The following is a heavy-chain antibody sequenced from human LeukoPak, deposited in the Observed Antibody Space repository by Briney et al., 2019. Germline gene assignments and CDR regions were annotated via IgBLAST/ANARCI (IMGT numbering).Heavy chain of an antibody. CDR3: ARLSDGDFAYYYYPMDI. V-gene: IGHV5-51*01. CDR1: GYSFTSYW. J-gene: IGHJ6*02. CDR2: IYPGDSDT. Sequence: GESLKISCKGSGYSFTSYWIGWVRQMPGKGLEWMGIIYPGDSDTRYSPSFQGQITISADKSISTAYLQWSSLKASDTAMYYCARLSDGDFAYYYYPMDIWGQGTTVTVSS. D-gene: IGHD4-17*01.